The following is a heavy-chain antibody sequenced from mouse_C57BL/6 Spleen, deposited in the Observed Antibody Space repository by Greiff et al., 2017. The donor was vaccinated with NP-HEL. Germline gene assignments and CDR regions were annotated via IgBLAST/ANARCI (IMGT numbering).Heavy chain of an antibody. J-gene: IGHJ2*01. CDR2: ISSGSSTV. CDR1: GFTFSDYG. D-gene: IGHD2-3*01. V-gene: IGHV5-17*01. Sequence: EVQGVESGGGLVKPGGSLKLSCAASGFTFSDYGMHWVRQAPEKGLEWVAYISSGSSTVSYADTVKGRFTISRDNAKNTLFLQMTSLRSENTAMYYCAKDGYYGKDYWGQGTTLTVSS. CDR3: AKDGYYGKDY.